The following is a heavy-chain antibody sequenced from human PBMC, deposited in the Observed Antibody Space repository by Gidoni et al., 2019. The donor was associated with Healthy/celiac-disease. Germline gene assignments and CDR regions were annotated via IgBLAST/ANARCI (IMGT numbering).Heavy chain of an antibody. CDR1: GGSFSGYY. V-gene: IGHV4-34*01. J-gene: IGHJ3*02. CDR3: AIIRGIAAPDDAFDI. D-gene: IGHD6-13*01. Sequence: QVQLQQWGAGLLKPSETLSLTCAVYGGSFSGYYWSWIRQPPGKGLEWIGEINHSGSTNYNPSLKSRVTISVDTSKNQFSLKLSSVTAADTAVYYCAIIRGIAAPDDAFDIWGQGTMVTVSS. CDR2: INHSGST.